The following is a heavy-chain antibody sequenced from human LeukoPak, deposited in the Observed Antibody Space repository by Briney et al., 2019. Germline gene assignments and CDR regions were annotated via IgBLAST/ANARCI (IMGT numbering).Heavy chain of an antibody. J-gene: IGHJ4*02. Sequence: ASVKVSCKASGGTFSSYAISWVRQAPGQGLEWMGGIIPIFGTANYAQRFQGRVTITAVQSTSTAYMELSSLRSEDTALYYCARGSSTWYLGYWGQGTLVTASS. CDR1: GGTFSSYA. V-gene: IGHV1-69*13. D-gene: IGHD6-13*01. CDR2: IIPIFGTA. CDR3: ARGSSTWYLGY.